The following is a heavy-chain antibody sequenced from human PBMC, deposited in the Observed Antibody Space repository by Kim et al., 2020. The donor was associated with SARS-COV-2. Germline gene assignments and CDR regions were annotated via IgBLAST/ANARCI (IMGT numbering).Heavy chain of an antibody. CDR3: ASGIIKTIVEGYFDF. CDR2: IYYSGSS. CDR1: GASISSNTYY. Sequence: SETLSLTCAVSGASISSNTYYWGWIRQPPGKGLEWIGTIYYSGSSYYNPSLRSRVTISVDTSRDHLSLTLTSVTAADTAVYYCASGIIKTIVEGYFDFWG. J-gene: IGHJ4*03. V-gene: IGHV4-39*02. D-gene: IGHD3-22*01.